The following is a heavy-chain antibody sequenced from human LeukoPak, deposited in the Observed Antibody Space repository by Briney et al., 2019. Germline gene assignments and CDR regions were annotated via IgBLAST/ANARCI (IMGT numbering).Heavy chain of an antibody. V-gene: IGHV3-23*01. CDR1: GFTFSSYA. J-gene: IGHJ4*02. D-gene: IGHD3-3*01. CDR2: ISGSGGST. CDR3: ATMGYDFWSGYWPDY. Sequence: GGSLRLSCAASGFTFSSYAMSWVRQAPGKGLEWVSTISGSGGSTDYADSVKGRFTTPRDNSKNTLYLQMDSVGAEDTAEYYCATMGYDFWSGYWPDYWGQGTLVTVSS.